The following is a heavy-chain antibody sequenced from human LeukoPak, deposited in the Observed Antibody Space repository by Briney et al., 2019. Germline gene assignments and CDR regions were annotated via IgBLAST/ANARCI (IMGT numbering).Heavy chain of an antibody. V-gene: IGHV4-61*02. CDR3: ARVSPYSYGIDY. CDR2: IYTSGST. CDR1: GGSISSGSYY. D-gene: IGHD5-18*01. Sequence: PSETLSLTCTVSGGSISSGSYYWSWIRQPAGKGLEWIGRIYTSGSTNYNPSLKSRVTISVDMSKNQFSLKLSSVTAADTAVYYCARVSPYSYGIDYWGQGTLVTVSS. J-gene: IGHJ4*02.